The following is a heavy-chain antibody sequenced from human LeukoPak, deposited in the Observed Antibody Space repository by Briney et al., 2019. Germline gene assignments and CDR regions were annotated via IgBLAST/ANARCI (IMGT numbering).Heavy chain of an antibody. V-gene: IGHV3-7*01. CDR3: ARDKIPNRVHFVYFDY. J-gene: IGHJ4*02. CDR2: IKQDGSEK. D-gene: IGHD3-3*02. Sequence: PGGSLRLSCAASGFTFSTYWMSWVRQAPGKGLEWVANIKQDGSEKYYVDSVKGRFTISRDNAKNSLYLQMNSLRAEDTAVYYCARDKIPNRVHFVYFDYWGQGTLVTVSS. CDR1: GFTFSTYW.